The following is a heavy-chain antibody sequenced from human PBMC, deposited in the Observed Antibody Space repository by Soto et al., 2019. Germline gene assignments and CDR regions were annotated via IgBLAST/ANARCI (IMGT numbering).Heavy chain of an antibody. Sequence: QVQLVESGGGVVQPGRSLRLSCAASGFTFSSYGMHWVRQAPGKGLEWVAVIRYDGSNKYYADSVKGRFTISRDNSKNTLYLQMNSLRAEDTAVYYCANGFGALPRPRRAFDIWGQGTMVTVSS. CDR3: ANGFGALPRPRRAFDI. J-gene: IGHJ3*02. CDR2: IRYDGSNK. V-gene: IGHV3-33*06. CDR1: GFTFSSYG. D-gene: IGHD3-16*01.